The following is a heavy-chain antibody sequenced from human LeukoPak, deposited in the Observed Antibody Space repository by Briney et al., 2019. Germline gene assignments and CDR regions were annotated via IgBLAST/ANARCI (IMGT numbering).Heavy chain of an antibody. CDR3: ARPNGGNSYYFDY. V-gene: IGHV3-23*01. Sequence: GGSLRLSCAASGFTFSSYAMSWVRQAPGKGLEWVSSISGSGGSTYYADSVKGRFTISRDNSENTLYLQMNSLRAEDTAVYYCARPNGGNSYYFDYWGQGTLVTVSS. J-gene: IGHJ4*02. CDR1: GFTFSSYA. CDR2: ISGSGGST. D-gene: IGHD4-23*01.